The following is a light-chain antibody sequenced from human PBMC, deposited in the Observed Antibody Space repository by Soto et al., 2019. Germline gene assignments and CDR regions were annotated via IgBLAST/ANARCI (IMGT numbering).Light chain of an antibody. CDR3: QQYGSSPGWT. V-gene: IGKV3-20*01. CDR1: QRVSSSY. Sequence: EIVLTQSPGTLSLSPGERATLSCRASQRVSSSYLAWYQQKPGQAPRLLIYGASSRATGIPDRFSGSGSVTDFTLTISRLEPEEFAVYYCQQYGSSPGWTFGQGTKVEIK. J-gene: IGKJ1*01. CDR2: GAS.